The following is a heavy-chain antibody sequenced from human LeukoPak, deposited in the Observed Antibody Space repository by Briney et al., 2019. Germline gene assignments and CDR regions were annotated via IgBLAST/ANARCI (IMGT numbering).Heavy chain of an antibody. V-gene: IGHV1-2*02. CDR2: INPNSGGT. J-gene: IGHJ4*02. D-gene: IGHD3-22*01. Sequence: ASVKVSCKASGYSFTGYSMHWVRQAPGQGLEWMGWINPNSGGTNYAQKFQGRVTMTRDTSISTAYMELSRLRSDDTAVYYCARDTYYYDGSGYYYVHWGQGTLVTVSS. CDR1: GYSFTGYS. CDR3: ARDTYYYDGSGYYYVH.